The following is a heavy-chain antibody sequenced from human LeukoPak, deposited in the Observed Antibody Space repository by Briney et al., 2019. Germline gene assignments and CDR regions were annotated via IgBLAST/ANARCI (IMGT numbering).Heavy chain of an antibody. D-gene: IGHD6-19*01. V-gene: IGHV4-39*07. CDR2: IYYSGST. CDR3: ARDRGIAVAGTSNWFDP. Sequence: SETLSLTCTVSGGSISSSSYYWGWIRQPPGKGLEWIGSIYYSGSTHYNPSLRSRVTISVDTSKNQFSLKLSSVTAADTAVYYCARDRGIAVAGTSNWFDPWGQGTLVTVSS. J-gene: IGHJ5*02. CDR1: GGSISSSSYY.